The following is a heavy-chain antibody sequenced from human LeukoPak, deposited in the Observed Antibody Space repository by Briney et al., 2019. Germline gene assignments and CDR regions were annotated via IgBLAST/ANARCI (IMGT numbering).Heavy chain of an antibody. CDR1: GGTFSSYA. J-gene: IGHJ1*01. V-gene: IGHV1-69*05. D-gene: IGHD2-21*02. CDR2: IIPIFGTA. CDR3: ARHVVVTAIRSHEGYFQH. Sequence: SVKVSCKASGGTFSSYAISWVRQAPGQGLEWMGGIIPIFGTANYAQKFQGRVTITTDESTSTAYMELSSLRSEDTAVYYCARHVVVTAIRSHEGYFQHWGQGTPVTVSS.